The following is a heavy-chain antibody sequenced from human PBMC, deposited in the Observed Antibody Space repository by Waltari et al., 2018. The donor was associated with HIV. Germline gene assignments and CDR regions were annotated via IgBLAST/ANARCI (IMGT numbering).Heavy chain of an antibody. CDR1: GGSISTSTHY. CDR2: IYYSGSA. V-gene: IGHV4-39*07. D-gene: IGHD6-13*01. J-gene: IGHJ4*02. Sequence: QLQLQESGPGLVKPSETLSLTCTVSGGSISTSTHYWGWIRQPPGRGLEWIANIYYSGSAYYNLSLKSRVTISIDTSKNHFSLKLSSVTAADTAVYYCARIPSSSWSPPFDYWGQGTLVTVSS. CDR3: ARIPSSSWSPPFDY.